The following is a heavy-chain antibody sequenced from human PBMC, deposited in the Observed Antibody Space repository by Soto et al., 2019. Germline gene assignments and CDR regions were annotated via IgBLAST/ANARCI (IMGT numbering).Heavy chain of an antibody. CDR3: ARGWGPYGGDIRYYGMDV. CDR2: INPNSGGT. CDR1: GYTFTGYY. D-gene: IGHD2-21*02. V-gene: IGHV1-2*04. J-gene: IGHJ6*02. Sequence: ASVKVSCKASGYTFTGYYMHWVRQAPGQGLEWMGWINPNSGGTNYAQKFQGWVTMTRDTSISTAYMELSRLRSDDTAVYYCARGWGPYGGDIRYYGMDVWGQGTTVTVSS.